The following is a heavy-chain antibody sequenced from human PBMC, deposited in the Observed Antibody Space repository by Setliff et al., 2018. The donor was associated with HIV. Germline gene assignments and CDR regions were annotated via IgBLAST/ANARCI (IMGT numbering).Heavy chain of an antibody. CDR1: DSGTYY. CDR3: AREGGTDRYFDY. J-gene: IGHJ4*02. Sequence: SETLSLTCTVSDSGTYYWSWIRQAAGKGLEWVGRLHISGNSNYSPSLKSRVNMSIDTSKNQFSLKVLSVTAADTAVYYCAREGGTDRYFDYWGPGTPVTVSS. D-gene: IGHD3-16*01. CDR2: LHISGNS. V-gene: IGHV4-4*07.